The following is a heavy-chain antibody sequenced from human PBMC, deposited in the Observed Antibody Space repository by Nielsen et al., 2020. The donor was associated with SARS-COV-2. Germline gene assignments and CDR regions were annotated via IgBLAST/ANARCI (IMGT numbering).Heavy chain of an antibody. D-gene: IGHD6-6*01. CDR2: IYYSGST. J-gene: IGHJ6*02. V-gene: IGHV4-59*01. CDR3: AREVAARRVGYYYYYGMDV. Sequence: WIRQPQGKGLEWIGYIYYSGSTNYNPSLKSRVTISVDTSKNQFSLKLSSVTAADTAVYYCAREVAARRVGYYYYYGMDVWGQGTTVTVSS.